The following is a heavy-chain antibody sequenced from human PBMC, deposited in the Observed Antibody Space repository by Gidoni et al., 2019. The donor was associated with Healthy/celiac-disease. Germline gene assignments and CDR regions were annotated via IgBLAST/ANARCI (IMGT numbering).Heavy chain of an antibody. CDR1: GFTFSSYA. CDR2: ISYDGSNK. Sequence: QVQLVESGGGVVQPGRSLRLPCAASGFTFSSYAMHWVRQAPGKGLEWVAVISYDGSNKYYADSVKGRFTISRDKSKNTLYLQMNSLRAEDTAVYYCARDRTPVTMIVLENWGQGTLVTVSS. CDR3: ARDRTPVTMIVLEN. J-gene: IGHJ4*02. D-gene: IGHD3-22*01. V-gene: IGHV3-30-3*01.